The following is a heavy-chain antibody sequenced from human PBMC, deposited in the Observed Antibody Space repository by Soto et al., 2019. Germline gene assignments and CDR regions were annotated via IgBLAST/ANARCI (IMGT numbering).Heavy chain of an antibody. CDR2: INPSGGRT. V-gene: IGHV1-46*01. CDR1: GSTFTSSY. D-gene: IGHD3-16*01. CDR3: AMADGGRRYYYYYMEG. J-gene: IGHJ6*02. Sequence: GASEKVSSRASGSTFTSSYMHWVRPAPGQGLEWMGIINPSGGRTSYEQKFQGRVTMTRDTSTSTVYMELSNRRSENTSVYYRAMADGGRRYYYYYMEGWGQETTVTVAS.